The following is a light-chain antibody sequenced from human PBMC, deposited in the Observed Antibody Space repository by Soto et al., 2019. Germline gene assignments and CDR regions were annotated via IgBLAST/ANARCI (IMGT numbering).Light chain of an antibody. CDR1: QSISSW. J-gene: IGKJ5*01. CDR3: QQYKSYSIT. V-gene: IGKV1-5*03. CDR2: KAS. Sequence: DIQMTQSPSTLSASVGDRVTITFRSSQSISSWLAWYQQKPGKAPKLLIQKASNLESGAPSRFSGSGSGTEFTLTISSLQPDDFATYYCQQYKSYSITFGQGTRLEIK.